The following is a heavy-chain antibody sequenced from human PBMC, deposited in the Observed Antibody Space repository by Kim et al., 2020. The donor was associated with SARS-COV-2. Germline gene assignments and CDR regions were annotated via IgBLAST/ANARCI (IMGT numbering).Heavy chain of an antibody. V-gene: IGHV4-34*01. CDR3: ARGRISSSSRAPDSSDGGLGAPFDY. CDR1: GGSFSGYY. Sequence: SETLSLTCAVYGGSFSGYYWSWIRQPPGKGLEWIGEINHSGSTNYNPSLKSRVTISVDTSKNQFSLKLSSVTAADTAVYYCARGRISSSSRAPDSSDGGLGAPFDYWGQGTLVTVSS. D-gene: IGHD6-6*01. CDR2: INHSGST. J-gene: IGHJ4*02.